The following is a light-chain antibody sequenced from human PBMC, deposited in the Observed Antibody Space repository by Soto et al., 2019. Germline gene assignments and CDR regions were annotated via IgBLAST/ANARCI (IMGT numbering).Light chain of an antibody. CDR2: KAS. Sequence: DIQMTQSPSTLSGSVGDRVTITCRASQTISSWLAWYQQKPGKAPKLLIYKASTLKSGVPSRFSGSGSGTEFTLTISSLQPDDFATYYCQHYNSYSEAFGQVTKVDFK. V-gene: IGKV1-5*03. CDR1: QTISSW. J-gene: IGKJ1*01. CDR3: QHYNSYSEA.